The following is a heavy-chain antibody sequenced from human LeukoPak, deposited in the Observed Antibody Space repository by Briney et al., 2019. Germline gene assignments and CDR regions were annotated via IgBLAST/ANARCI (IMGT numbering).Heavy chain of an antibody. CDR3: VRDNGGEFL. V-gene: IGHV3-74*01. J-gene: IGHJ4*02. CDR2: INNDGSNT. CDR1: GFTFGSHW. D-gene: IGHD7-27*01. Sequence: GGSPRPSCAASGFTFGSHWMQWVRQTPEKGLVRVAHINNDGSNTIYADSVKGRFTTSRDNAKNTLYLQMNSLTAEDTAVYYCVRDNGGEFLWGQGTLVTVSS.